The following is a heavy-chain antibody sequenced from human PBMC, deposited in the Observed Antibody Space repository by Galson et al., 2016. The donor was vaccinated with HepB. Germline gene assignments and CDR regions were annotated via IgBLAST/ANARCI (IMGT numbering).Heavy chain of an antibody. V-gene: IGHV4-34*01. CDR2: INNSGST. J-gene: IGHJ6*03. CDR3: ARGDNPDYGDYASAYYYMDV. Sequence: ETLSLTCAVYGGSFSGYYWSWIRKPPGKGLEWIGEINNSGSTNYNPSLKSRVTISVDTSKNQFSLKLSSVTAADTAVYYCARGDNPDYGDYASAYYYMDVWGKGTTVTVSS. CDR1: GGSFSGYY. D-gene: IGHD4-17*01.